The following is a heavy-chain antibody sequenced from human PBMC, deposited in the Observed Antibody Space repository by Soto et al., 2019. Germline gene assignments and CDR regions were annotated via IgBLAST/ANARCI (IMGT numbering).Heavy chain of an antibody. J-gene: IGHJ4*02. CDR2: MNPNSGNT. CDR3: TTNRAVTRYFDY. CDR1: GYTFTSYD. V-gene: IGHV1-8*01. Sequence: AASVKVSCKASGYTFTSYDINWVRQATGQGLEWMGWMNPNSGNTGYAQKFQGRVSMTSNTSISTAYMELSSLTSEDTAMYYCTTNRAVTRYFDYWGQGTLVTVSS. D-gene: IGHD4-17*01.